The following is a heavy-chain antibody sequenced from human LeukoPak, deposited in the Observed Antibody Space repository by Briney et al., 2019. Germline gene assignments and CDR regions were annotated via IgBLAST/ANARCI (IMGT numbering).Heavy chain of an antibody. D-gene: IGHD3-10*01. Sequence: SETLSLTCTVSGYSISSTSYYWGWIRQPPGKGLEWIGNIYYSGSTNYNPSLKSRVTMSVDTSKNQFSLKLSSVTAADTAVYYCAGRRGFRGPFDYWGQGTLVTVSS. V-gene: IGHV4-39*07. CDR3: AGRRGFRGPFDY. CDR2: IYYSGST. CDR1: GYSISSTSYY. J-gene: IGHJ4*02.